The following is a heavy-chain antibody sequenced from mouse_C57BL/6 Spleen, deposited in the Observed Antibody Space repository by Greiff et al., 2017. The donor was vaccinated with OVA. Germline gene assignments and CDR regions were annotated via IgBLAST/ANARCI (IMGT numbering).Heavy chain of an antibody. CDR1: GYAFSSSW. D-gene: IGHD4-1*02. CDR3: ASSTGTDY. Sequence: VQGVESGPELVKPGASVKISCKASGYAFSSSWMNWVKQRPGKGLEWIGRIYPGDGDTNYNGKFKGKATLTADKSSSTAYMQLSSLTSEDSAVYFCASSTGTDYWGQGTTLTVSS. V-gene: IGHV1-82*01. CDR2: IYPGDGDT. J-gene: IGHJ2*01.